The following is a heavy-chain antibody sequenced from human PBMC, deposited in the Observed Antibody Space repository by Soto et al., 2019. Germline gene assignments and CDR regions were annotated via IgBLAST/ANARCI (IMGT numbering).Heavy chain of an antibody. Sequence: ASAKVSCKVSGYTLTELSMHWVRQAPGKGLEWMGGFDPEDGETIYAQKFQGRVTMTEDTSTDTAYMELSSLRSEDTAVYYCATGSGGPSTSSTLWAFDIWGQGTMVTVSS. D-gene: IGHD2-2*01. V-gene: IGHV1-24*01. CDR1: GYTLTELS. CDR2: FDPEDGET. J-gene: IGHJ3*02. CDR3: ATGSGGPSTSSTLWAFDI.